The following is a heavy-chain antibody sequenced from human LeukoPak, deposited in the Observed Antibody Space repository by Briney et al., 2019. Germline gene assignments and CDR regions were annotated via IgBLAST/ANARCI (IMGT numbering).Heavy chain of an antibody. CDR2: IYYSGST. J-gene: IGHJ4*02. CDR3: AGHYGSGSDPDY. D-gene: IGHD3-10*01. Sequence: SETLSLTCTVSGGSISSGGYYWSWIRQHPGKGLGWIGYIYYSGSTYYNPSLKSRVTISVDTSKNQFSLKLSSVTAADTAVYYCAGHYGSGSDPDYWGQGTLVTVSS. V-gene: IGHV4-31*03. CDR1: GGSISSGGYY.